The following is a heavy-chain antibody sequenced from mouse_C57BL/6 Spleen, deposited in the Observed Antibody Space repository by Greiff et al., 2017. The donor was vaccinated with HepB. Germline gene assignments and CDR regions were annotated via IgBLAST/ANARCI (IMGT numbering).Heavy chain of an antibody. Sequence: QVQLQQPGAELVMPGASVKLSCKASGYTFTSYWMHWVKQRPGQGLEWIGEIDPSDSYTNYNQKFKGKSTLTVDKSSSTAYMQLSSLTSEDSAVYYCARCSSGYPLWFAYWGQGTLVTVSA. CDR2: IDPSDSYT. V-gene: IGHV1-69*01. CDR1: GYTFTSYW. CDR3: ARCSSGYPLWFAY. J-gene: IGHJ3*01. D-gene: IGHD3-2*02.